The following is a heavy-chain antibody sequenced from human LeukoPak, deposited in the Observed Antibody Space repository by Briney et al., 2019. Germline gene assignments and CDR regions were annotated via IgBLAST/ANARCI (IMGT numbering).Heavy chain of an antibody. Sequence: PGGSLRLSCAASGFTFSTYAMSWVRQAPGKGLEWVSGISVSGASKYYADSVKGLFTIFRDNSKNTLCLQMNSLRAEDTAVYYCVRSGQRNMVRGVVITPDYYSGMDVWGQGTTVTVS. D-gene: IGHD3-10*01. CDR3: VRSGQRNMVRGVVITPDYYSGMDV. CDR2: ISVSGASK. V-gene: IGHV3-23*01. CDR1: GFTFSTYA. J-gene: IGHJ6*02.